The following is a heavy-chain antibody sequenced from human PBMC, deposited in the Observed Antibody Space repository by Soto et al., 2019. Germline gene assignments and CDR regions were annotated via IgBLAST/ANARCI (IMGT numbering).Heavy chain of an antibody. Sequence: QVHLVQSGAEVKKPGASVKVSCKGSGYGFTTYVITWVRQAPGQGLEWMAWISAHNGNTNYEQKLQGRVTVTRDTSTSTAYMELRSLRSDDTAVYYCARGRDGDYWGQGALVTVSS. D-gene: IGHD6-6*01. V-gene: IGHV1-18*01. CDR1: GYGFTTYV. J-gene: IGHJ4*02. CDR3: ARGRDGDY. CDR2: ISAHNGNT.